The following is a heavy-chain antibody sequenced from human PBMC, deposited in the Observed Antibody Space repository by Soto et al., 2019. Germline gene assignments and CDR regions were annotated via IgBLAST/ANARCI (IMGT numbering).Heavy chain of an antibody. CDR1: GYTYSRYA. V-gene: IGHV1-18*01. CDR3: ARTLYGDNVDY. CDR2: ISTYNHDT. J-gene: IGHJ4*02. Sequence: ASVKVSCKASGYTYSRYAISWVRQAPGQGLEWMGWISTYNHDTNYAQKLQGRLSMATDTPTSTAYMELSSLRSEDTAVYYCARTLYGDNVDYWGQGTLVTV. D-gene: IGHD4-17*01.